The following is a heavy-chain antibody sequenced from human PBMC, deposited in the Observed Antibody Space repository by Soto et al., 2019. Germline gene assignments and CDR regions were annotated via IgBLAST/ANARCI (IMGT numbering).Heavy chain of an antibody. J-gene: IGHJ4*02. V-gene: IGHV3-23*01. D-gene: IGHD2-2*01. Sequence: LRLSCEASGFTFSNFAMSWVRQAPGKGLEWVSAISGFGGSTYYADSVKGRLTISRDNSKNTLFLQMNSLRADDTAVYYCAKETAPAAVDYFDHWGQGALVTVSS. CDR3: AKETAPAAVDYFDH. CDR2: ISGFGGST. CDR1: GFTFSNFA.